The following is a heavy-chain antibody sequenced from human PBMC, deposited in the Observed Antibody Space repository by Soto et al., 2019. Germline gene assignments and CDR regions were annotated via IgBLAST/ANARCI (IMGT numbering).Heavy chain of an antibody. CDR3: ARVIGIAAAGFGWFDP. CDR1: GGTFSSYA. V-gene: IGHV1-69*01. D-gene: IGHD6-13*01. Sequence: QVQLVQSGAEVKKPGSSVKVSCKASGGTFSSYAISWVRQAPGQGLEWMGGIIPIFGTANYAQKFQGRVTITADESTSTAYMEVSSLRSEDTAVYYCARVIGIAAAGFGWFDPWGQGTLVTVSS. J-gene: IGHJ5*02. CDR2: IIPIFGTA.